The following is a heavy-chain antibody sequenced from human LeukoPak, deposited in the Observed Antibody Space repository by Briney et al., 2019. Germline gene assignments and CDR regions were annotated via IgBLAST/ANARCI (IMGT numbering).Heavy chain of an antibody. D-gene: IGHD3-10*01. CDR2: INPNSGGT. V-gene: IGHV1-2*02. Sequence: GASVKVSCKASRYTFTGYYMHWVRQAPGQGLEWMGWINPNSGGTNYAQKFQGRVTMTRDTSISTAYMELSRLRSDDTAVYYCARVWGLSGGDWGQGTMVTVCS. CDR3: ARVWGLSGGD. CDR1: RYTFTGYY. J-gene: IGHJ3*01.